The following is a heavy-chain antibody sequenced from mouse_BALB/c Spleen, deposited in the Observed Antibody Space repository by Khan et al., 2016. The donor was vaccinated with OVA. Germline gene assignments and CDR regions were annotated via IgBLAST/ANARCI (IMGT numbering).Heavy chain of an antibody. CDR3: ARPPYFSYTLDY. D-gene: IGHD2-10*01. CDR2: INTYTGEL. Sequence: QLVQSGPELKKPGETVKISCKASGYTFTNYGMNWVKQSPGKALKWMGWINTYTGELTYADDFKGRFAFSLETSASTAYLQINNLKNEDTATYFCARPPYFSYTLDYWGQGTSVTVSS. CDR1: GYTFTNYG. J-gene: IGHJ4*01. V-gene: IGHV9-3-1*01.